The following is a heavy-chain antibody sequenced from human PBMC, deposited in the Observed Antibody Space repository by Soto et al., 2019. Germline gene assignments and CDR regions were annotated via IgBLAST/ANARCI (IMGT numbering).Heavy chain of an antibody. V-gene: IGHV4-34*01. CDR3: ARGLFGSGWYSYFDP. CDR1: SESLRGYY. D-gene: IGHD6-19*01. CDR2: ISQSGFT. J-gene: IGHJ5*02. Sequence: QVQLQQWGAGLLRPSETLSLTCAVSSESLRGYYWTWIRQSPGKGLEWIGEISQSGFTNYNPSLESRVNMSVDTSKSQFSLHLTSVTAADTAVYYCARGLFGSGWYSYFDPWGQGTPVTVSS.